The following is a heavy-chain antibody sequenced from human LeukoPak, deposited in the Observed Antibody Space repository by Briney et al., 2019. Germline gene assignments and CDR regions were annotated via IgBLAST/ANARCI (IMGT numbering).Heavy chain of an antibody. J-gene: IGHJ4*02. CDR3: ARSEQQLDTFDY. V-gene: IGHV4-39*01. D-gene: IGHD6-13*01. CDR1: GGSISSSSYY. CDR2: IYYSGNTYYNPSLT. Sequence: SETLSLTCTVSGGSISSSSYYWGWIRQPPGKGLEWIGSIYYSGNTYYNPSLTYYNPSLKSRVTISVDTSKNQFSLKLSSVTAADTAVYYCARSEQQLDTFDYWGQGTLVTVSS.